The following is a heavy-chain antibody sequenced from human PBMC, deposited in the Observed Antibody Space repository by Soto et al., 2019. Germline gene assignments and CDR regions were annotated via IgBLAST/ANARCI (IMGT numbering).Heavy chain of an antibody. CDR3: ARGASITIFGVVAERYYYGMDV. D-gene: IGHD3-3*01. V-gene: IGHV1-18*01. J-gene: IGHJ6*02. CDR1: GYTFTSYG. Sequence: QVQLVQSGAEVKKPGASVKVSCKASGYTFTSYGISWVRQAPGQGLEWMGWISAYNGNTTYAQKLQGRVTMTTDTSTSTAYMELRSLRSDDTAVYYCARGASITIFGVVAERYYYGMDVWGQGTTVTVSS. CDR2: ISAYNGNT.